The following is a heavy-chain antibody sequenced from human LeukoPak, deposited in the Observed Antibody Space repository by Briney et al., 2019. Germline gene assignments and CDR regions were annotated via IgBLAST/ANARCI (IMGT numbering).Heavy chain of an antibody. D-gene: IGHD6-19*01. CDR1: GDSISSSNW. CDR3: AREMAVAGNFDY. CDR2: IYHSGST. J-gene: IGHJ4*02. V-gene: IGHV4-4*02. Sequence: SETLSLTCAVSGDSISSSNWWSWVRQPPGKGLEWIGEIYHSGSTNYNPSLKSRVTISVDKSKNQFSLKLSSVTAADTAVYYRAREMAVAGNFDYWGQGTLVTVSS.